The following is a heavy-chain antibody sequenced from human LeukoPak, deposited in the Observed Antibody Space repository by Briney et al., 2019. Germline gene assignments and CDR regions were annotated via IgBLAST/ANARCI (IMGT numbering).Heavy chain of an antibody. CDR2: IYPGDSDT. D-gene: IGHD5-12*01. J-gene: IGHJ3*02. CDR1: GYRFTSYW. V-gene: IGHV5-51*01. Sequence: GESLKISCKGSGYRFTSYWIGWVRQMPGKGLEWMGIIYPGDSDTRYSPSFQGQVTISADKSISTAYLQWSSLKASDTAMYYCASQRGYSGYDRDAFDIWGQGTMVTVSS. CDR3: ASQRGYSGYDRDAFDI.